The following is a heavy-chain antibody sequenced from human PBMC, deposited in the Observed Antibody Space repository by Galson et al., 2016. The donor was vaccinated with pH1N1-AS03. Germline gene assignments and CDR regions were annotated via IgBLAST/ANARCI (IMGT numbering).Heavy chain of an antibody. V-gene: IGHV3-7*01. CDR2: TSEDGSET. D-gene: IGHD1-26*01. J-gene: IGHJ4*02. CDR3: TRLGPSSVFDF. CDR1: GFPFGDYR. Sequence: SLRLSCAACGFPFGDYRGTWVRQAPGKGLEWVATTSEDGSETYYVDSVKGRFTISRDNPKNSLYLQMNNLGAADTAIYYCTRLGPSSVFDFWGQGALVTVSS.